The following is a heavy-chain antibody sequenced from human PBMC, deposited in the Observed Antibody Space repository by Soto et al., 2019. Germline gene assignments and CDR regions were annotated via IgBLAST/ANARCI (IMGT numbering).Heavy chain of an antibody. J-gene: IGHJ4*02. CDR1: GFIFSDSA. CDR3: TRDWKYAVDY. D-gene: IGHD1-7*01. CDR2: IRSTPNSHAT. V-gene: IGHV3-73*02. Sequence: EVQLVESGGGLVQPGGSLKLSCAASGFIFSDSAMNWVRQASGKGLEWVGHIRSTPNSHATAYAASVKGRFTISRDDSRNMAYLQMDSLKTEDTAVYYCTRDWKYAVDYWGQGTLVTVST.